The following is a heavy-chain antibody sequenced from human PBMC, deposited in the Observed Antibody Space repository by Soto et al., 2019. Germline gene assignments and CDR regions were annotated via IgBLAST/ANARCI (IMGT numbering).Heavy chain of an antibody. V-gene: IGHV1-2*04. CDR1: GYTFTGYY. D-gene: IGHD5-12*01. CDR2: INPNSGGT. Sequence: ASVKVSCKASGYTFTGYYMHWVRQAPGQGLEWMGWINPNSGGTNYAQKFQGWVTMTRDTSISTAYMELSRLRSDDTAVYYCAIGSLATPLSSWLQAPDGDYRGQGNLVTVSP. J-gene: IGHJ4*02. CDR3: AIGSLATPLSSWLQAPDGDY.